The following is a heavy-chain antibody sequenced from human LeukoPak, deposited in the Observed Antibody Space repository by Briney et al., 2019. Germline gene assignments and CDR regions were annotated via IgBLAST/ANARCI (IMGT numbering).Heavy chain of an antibody. CDR2: ISYDGSNK. CDR3: ARGDTAMASLGRFDY. V-gene: IGHV3-30*04. CDR1: GFTFSSYA. J-gene: IGHJ4*02. Sequence: SLGSLRLSCAASGFTFSSYAMHWVRQAPGKGLEWVAVISYDGSNKYYADSVKGRFTISRDNSKNTLYLQMNSLRAEDTAVYYCARGDTAMASLGRFDYWGQGTLVTVSS. D-gene: IGHD5-18*01.